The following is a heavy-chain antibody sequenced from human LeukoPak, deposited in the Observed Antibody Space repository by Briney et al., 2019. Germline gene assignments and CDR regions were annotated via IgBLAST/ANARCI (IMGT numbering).Heavy chain of an antibody. CDR1: GYTFTSYA. CDR2: INAGNGNT. Sequence: GASVKVSCKASGYTFTSYAMHWVRQAPGQRLEWMGWINAGNGNTKYSQKFQGRVTITADESTSTAYMELSSLRSEDTAVYYCARVRVVIGIAAAGPFDYWGQGTLVTVSS. CDR3: ARVRVVIGIAAAGPFDY. J-gene: IGHJ4*02. D-gene: IGHD6-13*01. V-gene: IGHV1-3*01.